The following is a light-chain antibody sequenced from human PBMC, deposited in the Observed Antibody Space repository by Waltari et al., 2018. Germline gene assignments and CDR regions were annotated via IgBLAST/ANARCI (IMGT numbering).Light chain of an antibody. CDR2: EVT. CDR1: SGDVGSYNY. CDR3: SSYADTNNLVV. V-gene: IGLV2-8*01. J-gene: IGLJ2*01. Sequence: QSALTQPPSASGSPGQSVTISCTGTSGDVGSYNYGSWYQHHPGEAPKLLIYEVTKRPAGVPGRFSGSKSGNTASLTVSGLQADDEADYYCSSYADTNNLVVFGGGTKLTVL.